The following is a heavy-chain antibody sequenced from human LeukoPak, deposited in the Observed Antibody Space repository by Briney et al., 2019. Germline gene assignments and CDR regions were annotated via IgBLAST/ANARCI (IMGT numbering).Heavy chain of an antibody. D-gene: IGHD5-12*01. CDR2: IKQDGSEK. J-gene: IGHJ4*02. Sequence: QPGGSLRLSCAASGFTFSSYWMSWVRQAPGKGLEWVANIKQDGSEKYYVDSVKGRFTISRDNAKNSLYLQMNSLRAEDTAVYYCARDLLSSGGYEFGYWGQGTLVTVSS. CDR1: GFTFSSYW. V-gene: IGHV3-7*01. CDR3: ARDLLSSGGYEFGY.